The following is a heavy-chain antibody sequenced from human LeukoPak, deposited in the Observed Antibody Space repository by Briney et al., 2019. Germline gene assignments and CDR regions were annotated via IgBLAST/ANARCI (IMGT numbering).Heavy chain of an antibody. J-gene: IGHJ4*02. V-gene: IGHV3-21*01. Sequence: GSLRLSCAASGFTFSSYSMNWVRQAPGKGLEWVSSISSSSSYIYYADSVKGRFTISRDNAKNSLYLQMNSLRAEDTAVYYCAREVTGKAQLVSPCDYWGQGTLVTVSS. CDR1: GFTFSSYS. CDR3: AREVTGKAQLVSPCDY. CDR2: ISSSSSYI. D-gene: IGHD6-13*01.